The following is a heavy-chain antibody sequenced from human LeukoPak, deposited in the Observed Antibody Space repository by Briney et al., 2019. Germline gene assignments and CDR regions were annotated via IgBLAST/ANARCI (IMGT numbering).Heavy chain of an antibody. D-gene: IGHD1-26*01. J-gene: IGHJ4*02. Sequence: SQTLSLTCAISGDSVSSNSVAWIWIRQSPSRGLEWLGRTYYRSKWYNDYAVSVKSRITINPDTSKNQFSLQMNSVTPEDTAVYYCARSGKNTFDYWGQGTLVTVSS. V-gene: IGHV6-1*01. CDR1: GDSVSSNSVA. CDR2: TYYRSKWYN. CDR3: ARSGKNTFDY.